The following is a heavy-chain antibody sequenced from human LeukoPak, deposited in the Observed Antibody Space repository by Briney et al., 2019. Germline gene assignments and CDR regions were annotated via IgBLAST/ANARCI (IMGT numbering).Heavy chain of an antibody. V-gene: IGHV4-39*01. J-gene: IGHJ4*02. CDR2: IYYSGST. Sequence: LEALTLTCPVSGGSISSSSYYWGWIRQPPGKGLEWIGSIYYSGSTYYNPSLKSRVTISVDTSKNQFSLKLSSVTAADTAVYYCARLQGYYGSGSYHFDYWGQGTLVTVSS. D-gene: IGHD3-10*01. CDR1: GGSISSSSYY. CDR3: ARLQGYYGSGSYHFDY.